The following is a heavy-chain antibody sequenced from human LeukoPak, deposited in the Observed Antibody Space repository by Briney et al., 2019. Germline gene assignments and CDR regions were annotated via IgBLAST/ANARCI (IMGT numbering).Heavy chain of an antibody. CDR3: AKSLATGWYVNEY. CDR1: RFIFSGYN. J-gene: IGHJ4*02. D-gene: IGHD6-19*01. Sequence: PGGSLRLSCAGSRFIFSGYNMNWVRQAPGKGLEWVSFISSDSAYIYYADSVKGRFTISRDNAKNSLFLQMNSLRAEDTAVYYCAKSLATGWYVNEYWGQGTLVTVSS. V-gene: IGHV3-21*01. CDR2: ISSDSAYI.